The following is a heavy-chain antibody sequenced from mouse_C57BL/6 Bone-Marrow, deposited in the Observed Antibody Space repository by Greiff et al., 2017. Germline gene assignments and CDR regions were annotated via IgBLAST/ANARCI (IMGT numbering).Heavy chain of an antibody. Sequence: EVQLQQSGPELVKPGASVKISCKASGYTFTDYYMHWVKQSHGQSLEWIGDITPTNGGTSYNQKFKGKATLTVDKSSSTAYMELRSLPSEDSAVYYCARRDQRPHYYAMDYWGQGTSVTVSS. J-gene: IGHJ4*01. V-gene: IGHV1-26*01. CDR1: GYTFTDYY. CDR2: ITPTNGGT. D-gene: IGHD2-12*01. CDR3: ARRDQRPHYYAMDY.